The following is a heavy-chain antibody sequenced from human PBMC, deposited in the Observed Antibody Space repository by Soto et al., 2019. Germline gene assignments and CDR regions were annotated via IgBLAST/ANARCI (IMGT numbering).Heavy chain of an antibody. CDR1: GGTFSSYA. CDR3: ARDPTGIAVAGTYNWFDP. D-gene: IGHD6-19*01. V-gene: IGHV1-69*15. Sequence: QVQLVQSGAEVKKPGSSVKVSCKASGGTFSSYAISWVRQAPGQGLEWMGTIIPIFATANYAQKFQGRVTIPADESTSPAYMELSSLRSEDTAVYYCARDPTGIAVAGTYNWFDPWGQGTLVTVSS. CDR2: IIPIFATA. J-gene: IGHJ5*02.